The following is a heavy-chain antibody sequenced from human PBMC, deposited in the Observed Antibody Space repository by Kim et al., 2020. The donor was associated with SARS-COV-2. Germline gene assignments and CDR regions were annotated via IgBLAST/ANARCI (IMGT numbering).Heavy chain of an antibody. D-gene: IGHD4-17*01. Sequence: KGRFSISRDNAKNTLYLQMNSLRAEDTAVYYCARAQYTVGPLYYYYGMDVWGQGTTVTVSS. CDR3: ARAQYTVGPLYYYYGMDV. V-gene: IGHV3-74*01. J-gene: IGHJ6*02.